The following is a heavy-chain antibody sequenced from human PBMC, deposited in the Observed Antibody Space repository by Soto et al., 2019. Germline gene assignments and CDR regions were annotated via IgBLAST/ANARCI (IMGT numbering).Heavy chain of an antibody. CDR2: IYYSGST. V-gene: IGHV4-31*03. CDR3: ARGRDYYDSSGYYREFDY. J-gene: IGHJ4*02. D-gene: IGHD3-22*01. CDR1: GGSISSGGYY. Sequence: TLSLTCTVSGGSISSGGYYWSWIRQHPGKGLEWIGYIYYSGSTYYNPSLKSRVTISVDTSKNQFSLKLSSVTAADTAVYYCARGRDYYDSSGYYREFDYWGQGTLVTVSS.